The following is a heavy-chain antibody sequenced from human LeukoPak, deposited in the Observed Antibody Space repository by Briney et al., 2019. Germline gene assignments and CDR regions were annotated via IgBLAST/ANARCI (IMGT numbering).Heavy chain of an antibody. D-gene: IGHD5-24*01. CDR1: VCCFSTCS. CDR2: ISSRTGII. Sequence: GGSLRLSCAASVCCFSTCSMKWVRQAPGKGLEWVSYISSRTGIIYYADSVKGRFTISRDNAKNSLYLQMNSLRDEDTAVYYCERDREMATILDYWGQGTLVTVSS. J-gene: IGHJ4*02. CDR3: ERDREMATILDY. V-gene: IGHV3-48*02.